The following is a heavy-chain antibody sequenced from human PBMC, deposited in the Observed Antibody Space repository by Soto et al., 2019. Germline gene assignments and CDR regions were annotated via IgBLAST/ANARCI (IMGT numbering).Heavy chain of an antibody. CDR3: AREGGIVGATAADY. CDR2: IYYSGST. V-gene: IGHV4-31*03. CDR1: GGSISSGGYY. Sequence: QMQLQESGPGLVKPSQTLSLTCTVSGGSISSGGYYWSWIRQHPGKVLEWIGYIYYSGSTYYNPSLKSRVTISVDTSKNQFSLKLSSVTAADTAVYYCAREGGIVGATAADYWGQGTLVTVSS. J-gene: IGHJ4*02. D-gene: IGHD1-26*01.